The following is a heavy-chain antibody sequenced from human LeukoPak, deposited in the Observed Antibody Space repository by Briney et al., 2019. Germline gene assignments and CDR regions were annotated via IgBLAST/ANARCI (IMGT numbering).Heavy chain of an antibody. CDR3: ARATYAFVM. V-gene: IGHV1-2*06. CDR2: ISPNSGGT. CDR1: GYTFTGHY. J-gene: IGHJ3*02. Sequence: ASVKVSCKASGYTFTGHYLHWMRQAPGQGLEWMGRISPNSGGTNYAQRFQGRVTMTRDTSISTAYMELSRLRSDDTALYYCARATYAFVMWGQGTMVTVSS.